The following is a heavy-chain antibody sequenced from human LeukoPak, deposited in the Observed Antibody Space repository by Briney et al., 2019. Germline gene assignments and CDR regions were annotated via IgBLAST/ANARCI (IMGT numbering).Heavy chain of an antibody. CDR1: GGSISSYY. CDR2: IYTSGST. CDR3: ARVHYYVSSGYVDY. D-gene: IGHD3-22*01. V-gene: IGHV4-4*07. Sequence: SETLSLTCTVSGGSISSYYWSWIRQPAGKGLEWIGRIYTSGSTNYNPSLKSRVTMSVDTSKNQFSLKLSSVTAADTAVYYCARVHYYVSSGYVDYWGQETLVTVSS. J-gene: IGHJ4*02.